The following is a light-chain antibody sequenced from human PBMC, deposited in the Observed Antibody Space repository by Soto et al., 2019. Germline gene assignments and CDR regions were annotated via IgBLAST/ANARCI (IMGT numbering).Light chain of an antibody. V-gene: IGLV1-44*01. Sequence: QSVLTQPPSASGTPGQRVTISCSGSSSNIGSNTVNWYQQLPGTAPKLLIYSNNQRPSGVPDRFSGSQSGISASLAISGLQSDDEADYYCAAWDDSLNGWVFGGGTKLTVL. CDR3: AAWDDSLNGWV. J-gene: IGLJ3*02. CDR1: SSNIGSNT. CDR2: SNN.